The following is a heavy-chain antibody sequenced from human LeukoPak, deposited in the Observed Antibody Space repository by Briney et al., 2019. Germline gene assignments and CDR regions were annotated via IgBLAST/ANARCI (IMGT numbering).Heavy chain of an antibody. V-gene: IGHV4-39*01. Sequence: PSETLSLTCTVSGGSISSSSYYWGWIRQPPGKGLEWIGSIYYSGSTYNPSLKSRVTISVDTSKNQFSLKLSSVTAADTAVYYCASPLHRDGYNNFDYWGQGTLVTVSS. CDR2: IYYSGST. CDR1: GGSISSSSYY. D-gene: IGHD5-24*01. J-gene: IGHJ4*02. CDR3: ASPLHRDGYNNFDY.